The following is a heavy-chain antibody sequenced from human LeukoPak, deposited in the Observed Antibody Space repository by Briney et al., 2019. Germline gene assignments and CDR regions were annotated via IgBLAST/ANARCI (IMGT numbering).Heavy chain of an antibody. V-gene: IGHV3-15*01. CDR2: ITSKTSGEAT. CDR3: TTYRYSYGSTGYSYFDY. J-gene: IGHJ4*02. D-gene: IGHD3-22*01. CDR1: GLTFGNAW. Sequence: GGSLRLSCAASGLTFGNAWMSWVRQAPGKGLEWVARITSKTSGEATDYAAPVRGRFTISRDDSKATLYLQVDSLETEDTAIYYCTTYRYSYGSTGYSYFDYWGQGILVTVSS.